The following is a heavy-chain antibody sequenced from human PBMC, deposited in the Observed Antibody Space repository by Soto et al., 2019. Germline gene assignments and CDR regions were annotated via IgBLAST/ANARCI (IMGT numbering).Heavy chain of an antibody. D-gene: IGHD2-15*01. J-gene: IGHJ3*02. CDR3: ARESRYCSGGSCSSQHAFDI. Sequence: QVQLVESGGGLVHPGMSLRLSCAASGFSFSHYAMHWVCQAPGKGLEWVALISYDGSNKYYADSVRGRFTISRDNTENTXYXXMDSRRAEDTAEYYCARESRYCSGGSCSSQHAFDIWGQGTMVTVSS. CDR1: GFSFSHYA. V-gene: IGHV3-30-3*01. CDR2: ISYDGSNK.